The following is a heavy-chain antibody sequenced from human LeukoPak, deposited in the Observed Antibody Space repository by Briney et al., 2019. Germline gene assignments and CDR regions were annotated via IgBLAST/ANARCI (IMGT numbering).Heavy chain of an antibody. Sequence: PSETLSLTCTVSGGSISSTSYYWGWVRQPPGKGLEWIGSIHYSGTTYYNPSLKSRVTISLDTSKNQFSLELTSVTAADTAVFYCARVSGGSYFYYYYMDIWGKGTTVTVSS. CDR2: IHYSGTT. D-gene: IGHD1-26*01. CDR1: GGSISSTSYY. CDR3: ARVSGGSYFYYYYMDI. V-gene: IGHV4-39*07. J-gene: IGHJ6*03.